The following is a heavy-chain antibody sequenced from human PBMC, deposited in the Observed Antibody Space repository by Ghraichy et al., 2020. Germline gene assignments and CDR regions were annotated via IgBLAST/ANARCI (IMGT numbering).Heavy chain of an antibody. CDR2: INHSGST. D-gene: IGHD1-14*01. V-gene: IGHV4-34*01. CDR3: ARDLSRAPEFDP. J-gene: IGHJ5*02. CDR1: GGSFSGYY. Sequence: SETLSLTCAVYGGSFSGYYWSWIRQPPGKGLEWIGEINHSGSTNYNPSLKSRVTISVDTSKNQFSLKLSSVTAADTAVYYCARDLSRAPEFDPWGQGTLVTVSS.